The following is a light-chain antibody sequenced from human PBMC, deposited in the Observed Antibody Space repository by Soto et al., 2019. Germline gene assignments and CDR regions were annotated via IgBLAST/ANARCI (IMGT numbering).Light chain of an antibody. CDR3: AVWDDSLSGVV. CDR1: TSNIGSNL. CDR2: NDN. V-gene: IGLV1-47*02. J-gene: IGLJ2*01. Sequence: QSALAQPPSASGTPGQRVTISCSGSTSNIGSNLASWYQQLPGSAPKLLIYNDNERPSGVPDRFSGSKSGTSASLGISGLRSEDEAHYFCAVWDDSLSGVVFGGGTKLTVL.